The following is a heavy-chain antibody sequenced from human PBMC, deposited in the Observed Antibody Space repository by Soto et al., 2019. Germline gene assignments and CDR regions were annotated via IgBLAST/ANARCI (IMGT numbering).Heavy chain of an antibody. V-gene: IGHV4-39*01. Sequence: SETLSLTCTVSGGTISSSSYYWGWIRQPPGKGLEWIGSIYYSGGTYYNPSLKSRVTISVDTSKNQFSLKLSSVTAADTAVYYCARKYYDFWSGYYQGWFDPWGQGTLVTVSS. CDR2: IYYSGGT. J-gene: IGHJ5*02. CDR3: ARKYYDFWSGYYQGWFDP. D-gene: IGHD3-3*01. CDR1: GGTISSSSYY.